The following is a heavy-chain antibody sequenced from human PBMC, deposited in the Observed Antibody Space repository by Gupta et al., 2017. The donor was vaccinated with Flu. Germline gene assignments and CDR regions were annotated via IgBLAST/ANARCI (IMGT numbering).Heavy chain of an antibody. CDR2: IVPIFGTP. D-gene: IGHD1-26*01. Sequence: GLEWMGGIVPIFGTPDYAQKFQGRITITADASTSTAYMELSSLRSDDTATYYCARDLDSGSYYPHYYYGLDVWGQGTPVTVSS. J-gene: IGHJ6*02. CDR3: ARDLDSGSYYPHYYYGLDV. V-gene: IGHV1-69*01.